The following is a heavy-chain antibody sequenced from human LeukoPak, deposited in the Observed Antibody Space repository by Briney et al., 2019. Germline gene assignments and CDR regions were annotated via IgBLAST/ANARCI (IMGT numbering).Heavy chain of an antibody. J-gene: IGHJ4*02. CDR3: ARDSRAYCGGDCSLDYFDY. Sequence: SETLSLTCTVSGGSISSYWWSWIRQPPGKGLECIGYIYYSGSTYYNPSLKSRVTISVDTSKNQFSLKLSSVTAADTAVYYCARDSRAYCGGDCSLDYFDYWGQGTLVTASS. CDR1: GGSISSYW. D-gene: IGHD2-21*02. CDR2: IYYSGST. V-gene: IGHV4-59*12.